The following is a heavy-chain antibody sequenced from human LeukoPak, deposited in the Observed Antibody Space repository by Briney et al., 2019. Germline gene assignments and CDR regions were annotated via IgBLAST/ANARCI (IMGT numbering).Heavy chain of an antibody. CDR1: GGSISGNY. CDR2: IYYTGST. V-gene: IGHV4-59*01. D-gene: IGHD6-19*01. CDR3: ARWDSGRAGFDY. Sequence: PSETLSLTCTVSGGSISGNYWSWIRQPPGKTLEWIANIYYTGSTIYNPSLKSRVTISVDTSKNQFSLQLTSVTAADTAVYYCARWDSGRAGFDYWGQGTRVTVSS. J-gene: IGHJ4*02.